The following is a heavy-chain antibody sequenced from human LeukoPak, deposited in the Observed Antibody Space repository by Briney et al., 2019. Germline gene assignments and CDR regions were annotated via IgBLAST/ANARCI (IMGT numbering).Heavy chain of an antibody. CDR1: GFTFSSYN. J-gene: IGHJ4*02. Sequence: GGSLRLSCAASGFTFSSYNINWVRQAPGKGLEWVSYISSTSSNIYYADSVKGRFIISRDNAKNSLYLQMNSLRDEDTAVYYCARAVDVYTNGYGYWGQGTLVTVSS. D-gene: IGHD5-18*01. V-gene: IGHV3-48*02. CDR2: ISSTSSNI. CDR3: ARAVDVYTNGYGY.